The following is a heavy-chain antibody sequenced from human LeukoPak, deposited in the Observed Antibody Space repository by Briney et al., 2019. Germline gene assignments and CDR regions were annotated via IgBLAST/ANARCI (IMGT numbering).Heavy chain of an antibody. CDR1: GGSISSSSYY. CDR2: IYYSGST. D-gene: IGHD3-10*01. J-gene: IGHJ5*02. Sequence: PSETLSLTCTVSGGSISSSSYYWGWIRQPPGKGLEWIGSIYYSGSTYYNPSLKSRVTISVDTSKNQFSLKLSSVTAADTAVYYCARDQAYIDRGSDWFDPWGQGTLVTVSS. V-gene: IGHV4-39*07. CDR3: ARDQAYIDRGSDWFDP.